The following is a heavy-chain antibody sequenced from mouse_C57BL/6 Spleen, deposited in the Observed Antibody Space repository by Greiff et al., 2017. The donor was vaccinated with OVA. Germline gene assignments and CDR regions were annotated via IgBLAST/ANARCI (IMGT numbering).Heavy chain of an antibody. CDR2: MYPGDGDT. CDR1: GYAFSGSG. CDR3: ARSSGSSYDWYFDV. J-gene: IGHJ1*03. D-gene: IGHD1-1*01. Sequence: QFQLQRSGPGLLKPGASGRISCKASGYAFSGSGMNWVKQSPGRGLGGIGRMYPGDGDTNNNGKFKGKATLTADKSSSTAYMQLSSLTSEDSAVYFCARSSGSSYDWYFDVWGTGTTVTVSS. V-gene: IGHV1-82*01.